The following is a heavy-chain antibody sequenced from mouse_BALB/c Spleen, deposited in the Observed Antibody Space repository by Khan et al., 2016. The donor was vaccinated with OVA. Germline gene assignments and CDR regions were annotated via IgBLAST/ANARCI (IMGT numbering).Heavy chain of an antibody. CDR3: ASTGVFRYSGYGGMDY. J-gene: IGHJ4*01. CDR1: GFSLTGSG. Sequence: QVQLKESGPGLVQPSQSLSITCTVAGFSLTGSGIHWVRQSPGKGLEWLGVIWSGGSTDYNAAFISRLSISKDNSKSQVFFKLNSLQADDPAIYYGASTGVFRYSGYGGMDYWGQGASVTVSS. CDR2: IWSGGST. V-gene: IGHV2-4-1*01. D-gene: IGHD1-2*01.